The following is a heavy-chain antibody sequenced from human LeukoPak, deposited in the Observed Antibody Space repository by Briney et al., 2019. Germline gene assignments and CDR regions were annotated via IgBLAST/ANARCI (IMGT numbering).Heavy chain of an antibody. CDR2: ISSNGGST. CDR1: GFTFSSYG. CDR3: ASGTSPDY. D-gene: IGHD1-1*01. V-gene: IGHV3-64*01. Sequence: PGGSLRLSCAAAGFTFSSYGMHWVRQAPGKGLEYVSAISSNGGSTYYANSVKGRFTISRDNSKNTLYLQMGSLRAEDMAVYYCASGTSPDYWGQGTLVTVSS. J-gene: IGHJ4*02.